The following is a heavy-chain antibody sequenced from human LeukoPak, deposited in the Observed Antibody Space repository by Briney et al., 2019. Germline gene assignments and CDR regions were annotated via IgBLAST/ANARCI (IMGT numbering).Heavy chain of an antibody. J-gene: IGHJ4*02. CDR3: AGGSYSS. D-gene: IGHD1-26*01. V-gene: IGHV4-59*12. CDR1: GGSISSYY. Sequence: SETLSLTCTVSGGSISSYYWSWIRQPPGKGLEWIGYIYYSGSTNYNPSLKSRVTISVDTSKNQFSLKLSSVTAADTAVYYCAGGSYSSWGQGTLVTVSS. CDR2: IYYSGST.